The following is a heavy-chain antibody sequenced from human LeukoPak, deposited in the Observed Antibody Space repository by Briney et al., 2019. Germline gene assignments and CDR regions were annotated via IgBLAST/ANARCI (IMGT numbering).Heavy chain of an antibody. J-gene: IGHJ4*02. Sequence: SETLSLTCAVYGGSFSGYYWSWIRQPPGKGLEWIGEINHSGSTNYNPSLKSRVTISVDTSKNQFSLKLSSVTAADTAVYYCARGSPRGAVAGTRSDYWGQGTLVTVSS. CDR3: ARGSPRGAVAGTRSDY. D-gene: IGHD6-19*01. CDR2: INHSGST. V-gene: IGHV4-34*01. CDR1: GGSFSGYY.